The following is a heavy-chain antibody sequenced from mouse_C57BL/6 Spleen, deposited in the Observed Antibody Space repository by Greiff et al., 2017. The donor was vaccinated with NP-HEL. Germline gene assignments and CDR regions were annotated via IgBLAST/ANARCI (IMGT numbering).Heavy chain of an antibody. D-gene: IGHD2-3*01. J-gene: IGHJ2*01. Sequence: VKVVESGAELVRPGASVTLSCKASGYTFTDYEMHWVKQTPVHGLEWIGAIDPETGGTAYNQKFQGKAILTADKSSSTAYMELRSLTSEDSAVYYCTRWLLRGAFDYWGQGTTLTVSS. CDR1: GYTFTDYE. CDR2: IDPETGGT. V-gene: IGHV1-15*01. CDR3: TRWLLRGAFDY.